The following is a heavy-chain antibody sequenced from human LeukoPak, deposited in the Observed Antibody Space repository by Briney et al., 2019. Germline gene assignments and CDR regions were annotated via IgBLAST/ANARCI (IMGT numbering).Heavy chain of an antibody. CDR3: ARSTTPNENEYFEH. CDR2: INPNSGGT. D-gene: IGHD2/OR15-2a*01. Sequence: ASVTVSCKASGYTFTSYAMNWVRQAPGQGLEWMGWINPNSGGTNYIQKFQGRVTMTRDTSISTAYMELSRLRSDDTAVYYCARSTTPNENEYFEHWGQGTLVTVSS. J-gene: IGHJ1*01. CDR1: GYTFTSYA. V-gene: IGHV1-2*02.